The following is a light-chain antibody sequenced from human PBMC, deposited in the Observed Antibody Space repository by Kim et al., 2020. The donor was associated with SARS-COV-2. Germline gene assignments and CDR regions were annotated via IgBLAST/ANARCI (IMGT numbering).Light chain of an antibody. CDR3: QQYDNWPGT. J-gene: IGKJ1*01. Sequence: EIVMTQSPATLSVSIGDRVTLACRASQSVRSNLAWYQQTPGQAPRLLIYGSSARATGVPPRFSGSGSETEFTLTISSLQSEDFAIYFCQQYDNWPGTFGQGTKVEIK. CDR1: QSVRSN. V-gene: IGKV3-15*01. CDR2: GSS.